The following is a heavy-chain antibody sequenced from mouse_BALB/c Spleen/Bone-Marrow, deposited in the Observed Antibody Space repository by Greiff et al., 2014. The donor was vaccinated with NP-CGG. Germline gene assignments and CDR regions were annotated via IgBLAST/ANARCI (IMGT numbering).Heavy chain of an antibody. Sequence: VKLVESGPELVKPGASVKISCKASGYAFNLSWMNWAKQRPGQVLEWIGRIYPGDGDTSYNGKFKGKATLTADKSSSTAYMQLINLTSVDSAVYFCARTGIGLDYWGQGTSVTVSS. CDR2: IYPGDGDT. V-gene: IGHV1-82*01. CDR3: ARTGIGLDY. D-gene: IGHD4-1*01. CDR1: GYAFNLSW. J-gene: IGHJ4*01.